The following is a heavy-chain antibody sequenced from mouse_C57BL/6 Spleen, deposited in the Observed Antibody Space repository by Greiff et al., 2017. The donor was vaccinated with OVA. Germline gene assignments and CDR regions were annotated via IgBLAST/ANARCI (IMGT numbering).Heavy chain of an antibody. Sequence: EVQLVESGGGLVQPGGSLSLSCAASGFTFTDYYMSWVRQPPGKALEWLGFIRNKANGYTTEYSASVKGRFTISRDNSQSILYLQMNALRAEDSATYYCARYSNLLYAMDYWGQGTSVTVSS. CDR1: GFTFTDYY. J-gene: IGHJ4*01. CDR3: ARYSNLLYAMDY. V-gene: IGHV7-3*01. CDR2: IRNKANGYTT.